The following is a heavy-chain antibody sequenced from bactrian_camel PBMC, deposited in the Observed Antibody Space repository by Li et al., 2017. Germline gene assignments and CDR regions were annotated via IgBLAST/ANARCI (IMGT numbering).Heavy chain of an antibody. CDR3: AGPETLRRDMYWTGAQCGLGTDSAY. D-gene: IGHD1*01. J-gene: IGHJ4*01. V-gene: IGHV3S53*01. Sequence: HVQLVESGGDSVQAGGSLRLSCTPSGNRESINIMGWFRQAPGKDRQWIASLFGRSNYRDCAGSVEGRFTISQDIGKNVMYLQMNSLTPEDTGVYYCAGPETLRRDMYWTGAQCGLGTDSAYWGQGTQVTVS. CDR2: LFGRSNYR. CDR1: GNRESINI.